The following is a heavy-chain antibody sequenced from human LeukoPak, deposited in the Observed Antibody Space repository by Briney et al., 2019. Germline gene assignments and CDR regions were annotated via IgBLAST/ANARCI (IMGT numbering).Heavy chain of an antibody. CDR2: ISGSGGST. J-gene: IGHJ4*02. D-gene: IGHD5-18*01. V-gene: IGHV3-23*01. CDR1: GFTFSSYA. CDR3: AEDLGWIPYYFDY. Sequence: PGGSLRLSCAASGFTFSSYAMSWVRQAPGKGLEWVSAISGSGGSTYYADSVKGRFTISRDNSKNTLYLQMNSLRAEDTAVYYCAEDLGWIPYYFDYWGQGTLVTVSS.